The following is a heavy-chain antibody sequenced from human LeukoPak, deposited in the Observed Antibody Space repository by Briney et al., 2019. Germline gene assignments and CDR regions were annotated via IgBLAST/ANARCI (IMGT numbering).Heavy chain of an antibody. D-gene: IGHD3-10*01. CDR1: GDSISSYY. V-gene: IGHV4-4*07. CDR3: ARYYYGSGPRVGNWFDP. Sequence: SETLSLTCTVSGDSISSYYWSWIRQPAGKGLEWIGRIHPSGSTNYNPSLKSRLTLSVDTSKNQFSLKLSSVTAADTAVYYCARYYYGSGPRVGNWFDPWGQGTLVTVSS. J-gene: IGHJ5*02. CDR2: IHPSGST.